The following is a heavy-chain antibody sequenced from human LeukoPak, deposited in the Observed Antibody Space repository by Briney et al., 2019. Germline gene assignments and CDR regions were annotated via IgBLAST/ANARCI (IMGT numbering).Heavy chain of an antibody. CDR2: IYPGDSHT. V-gene: IGHV5-51*01. CDR3: ARRGYYYDSSGYYWSY. D-gene: IGHD3-22*01. Sequence: GESLKISCKGSGYSFTRYWIGWVRQMPGKGLEWMGIIYPGDSHTRYSPSFQDQVTISADKSISTAYLQWSSLKASDTAMYYCARRGYYYDSSGYYWSYWGQGTLVTVSS. J-gene: IGHJ4*02. CDR1: GYSFTRYW.